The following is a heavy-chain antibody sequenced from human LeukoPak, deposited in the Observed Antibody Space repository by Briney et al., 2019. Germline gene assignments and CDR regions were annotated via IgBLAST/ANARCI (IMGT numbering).Heavy chain of an antibody. CDR1: QFKFNSYG. D-gene: IGHD3-10*01. Sequence: GGSLRLSCATSQFKFNSYGMTWVRQAPGKGLEWVSSISPAGGTTYYADSVRGRFTISRDNSKNTLYVQMNSLRAEDTAIYYCAKSRSGSSNWALRIFDNWGQGTMVSVSS. J-gene: IGHJ4*02. CDR3: AKSRSGSSNWALRIFDN. V-gene: IGHV3-23*01. CDR2: ISPAGGTT.